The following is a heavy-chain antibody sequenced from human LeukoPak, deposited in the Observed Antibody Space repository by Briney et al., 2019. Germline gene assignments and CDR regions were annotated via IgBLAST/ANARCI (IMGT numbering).Heavy chain of an antibody. D-gene: IGHD1-26*01. V-gene: IGHV3-7*01. J-gene: IGHJ4*02. CDR1: RFTFSNYW. Sequence: QPGGSLRLSCAASRFTFSNYWMTWVRQAPGRGLEWVANIKQDGSEKYYVDSVKGRFTISRDNSKNTLYLQMNSLRAEDTAVYYCVREAAATLFDYWGQGTLVTVSS. CDR3: VREAAATLFDY. CDR2: IKQDGSEK.